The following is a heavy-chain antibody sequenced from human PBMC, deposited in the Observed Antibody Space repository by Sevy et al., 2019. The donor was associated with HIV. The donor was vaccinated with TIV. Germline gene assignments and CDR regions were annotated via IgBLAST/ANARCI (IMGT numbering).Heavy chain of an antibody. V-gene: IGHV3-21*01. D-gene: IGHD3-3*01. Sequence: GGSLRLSCAASGFTFSDSSMNWVRQAPGKGLEWVSSISSSSSYRYYADSVKGRFTISRDNARNSLYLQMSSLRAEDTAVYYCARAEEGITVFGVVISDFDYWGQGTLVTVSS. CDR3: ARAEEGITVFGVVISDFDY. J-gene: IGHJ4*02. CDR2: ISSSSSYR. CDR1: GFTFSDSS.